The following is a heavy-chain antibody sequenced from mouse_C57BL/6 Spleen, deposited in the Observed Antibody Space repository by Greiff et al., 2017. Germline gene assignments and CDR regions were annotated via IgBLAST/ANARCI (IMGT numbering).Heavy chain of an antibody. CDR2: INPSSGYT. D-gene: IGHD1-1*01. CDR3: ERAGTTVVAPYFDV. CDR1: GYTFTSYW. J-gene: IGHJ1*03. Sequence: VQLQQSGAELAKPGASVKLSCKASGYTFTSYWMPWVKQRPGQGLEWIGYINPSSGYTKYNQKFKDKATLPADKSSSTAYMQLSSLTYEDSAVYYCERAGTTVVAPYFDVWGTGTTVTVSS. V-gene: IGHV1-7*01.